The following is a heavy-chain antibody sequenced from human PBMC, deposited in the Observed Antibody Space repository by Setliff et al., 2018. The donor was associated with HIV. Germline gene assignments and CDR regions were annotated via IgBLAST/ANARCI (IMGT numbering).Heavy chain of an antibody. V-gene: IGHV4-38-2*01. CDR1: SHSINSGYY. CDR2: INHSGTS. CDR3: ARPGVVGSSWSWYSDL. D-gene: IGHD6-13*01. J-gene: IGHJ2*01. Sequence: SETLSLTCDVSSHSINSGYYGGWIRQPPGKGLEWIGSINHSGTSYYNPSLKSRVTTSIDTSKNQFFLKLSSVTAADTAVYYCARPGVVGSSWSWYSDLWGRGTLVTVS.